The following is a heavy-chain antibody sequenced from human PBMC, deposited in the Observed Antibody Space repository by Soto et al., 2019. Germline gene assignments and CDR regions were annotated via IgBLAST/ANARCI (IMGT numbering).Heavy chain of an antibody. CDR1: GFSFDDYA. J-gene: IGHJ4*02. Sequence: EVQVVESGGDLVQPGRSLRLSCAASGFSFDDYAMHWVRQAPGKGLEWVSGISWNSGFLDYADSVKDRFTISRDNAKNSLYLQMNSLRPEDTAFYYCAKGGATIRLAYFDFWGQGTLVTVSS. CDR3: AKGGATIRLAYFDF. D-gene: IGHD1-26*01. V-gene: IGHV3-9*01. CDR2: ISWNSGFL.